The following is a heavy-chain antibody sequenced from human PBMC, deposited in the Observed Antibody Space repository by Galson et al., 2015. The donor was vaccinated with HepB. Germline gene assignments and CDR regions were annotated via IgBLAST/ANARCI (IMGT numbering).Heavy chain of an antibody. CDR2: IYSGGST. D-gene: IGHD1-26*01. Sequence: SLRLSCAASGFTVSSNYMSWVRQAPGKGLEWVSVIYSGGSTYYADSVKGRFTISRDNSKNTLYLQMNSLRAKDTAVYYCARDHADSGSYSYYFDYWGQGTLVTVSS. V-gene: IGHV3-53*01. CDR1: GFTVSSNY. J-gene: IGHJ4*02. CDR3: ARDHADSGSYSYYFDY.